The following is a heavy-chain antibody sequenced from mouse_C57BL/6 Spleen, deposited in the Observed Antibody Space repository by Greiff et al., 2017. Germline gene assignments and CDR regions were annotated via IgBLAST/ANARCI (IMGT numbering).Heavy chain of an antibody. D-gene: IGHD1-1*01. CDR2: IHPNSGST. Sequence: QVQLQQPGAELVKPGASVKLSCKASGYTFTSYWMHWVKQRPGQGLEWIGMIHPNSGSTNYNEKFKSKARLTVDKSSSTAYMQLSSLTSEDSAVYYCAGTTVVPYFDYWGQGTTLTVSS. CDR3: AGTTVVPYFDY. V-gene: IGHV1-64*01. CDR1: GYTFTSYW. J-gene: IGHJ2*01.